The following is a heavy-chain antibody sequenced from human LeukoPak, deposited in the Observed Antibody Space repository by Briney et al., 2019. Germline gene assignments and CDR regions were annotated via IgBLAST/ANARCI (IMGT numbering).Heavy chain of an antibody. CDR1: Y. D-gene: IGHD5-12*01. V-gene: IGHV4-59*01. CDR2: IYYSGST. J-gene: IGHJ4*02. Sequence: YWSWLRQPPGKGLEWIGYIYYSGSTNYNPSLKSRGTISVDTSKNQFSLKLSSVTAADTAVYYCARGRGYSGYDYFDYWGQGTLVTVSS. CDR3: ARGRGYSGYDYFDY.